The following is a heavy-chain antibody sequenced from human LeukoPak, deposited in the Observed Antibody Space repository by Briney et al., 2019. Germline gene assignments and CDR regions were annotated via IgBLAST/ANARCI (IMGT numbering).Heavy chain of an antibody. V-gene: IGHV3-48*04. CDR2: ISSSSSTI. J-gene: IGHJ4*02. D-gene: IGHD3-10*01. Sequence: AGGSLRPSCAASGFTFSSYSMNWVRQAPGKGLEWVSYISSSSSTIYYADSVKGRFTISRDNAKNSLYLQMNSLRAEDTAVYYCAKDRLEPFRFGESYNFDYWGQGTLVTVSS. CDR3: AKDRLEPFRFGESYNFDY. CDR1: GFTFSSYS.